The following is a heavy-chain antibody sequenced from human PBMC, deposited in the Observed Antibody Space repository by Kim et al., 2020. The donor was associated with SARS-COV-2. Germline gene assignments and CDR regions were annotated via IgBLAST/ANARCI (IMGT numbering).Heavy chain of an antibody. V-gene: IGHV4-34*01. CDR3: ARSGVRGLVY. J-gene: IGHJ4*02. CDR2: ST. Sequence: STNYNPSLKSRVTISVDTSKNQFSLKLSSVTAADTAVYYCARSGVRGLVYWGQGTLVTVSS. D-gene: IGHD3-10*01.